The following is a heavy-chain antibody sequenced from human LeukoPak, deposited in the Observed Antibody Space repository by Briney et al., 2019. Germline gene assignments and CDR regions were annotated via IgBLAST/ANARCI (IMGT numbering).Heavy chain of an antibody. CDR2: ISGSGGST. CDR1: GFTVSSNY. Sequence: GGSLRLSCAASGFTVSSNYMSGVRQAPGKGLEWVSAISGSGGSTYYADSVKGRFTISRDNSKNTLYLQMNSLGADDTAVYYCAKDPYRVVFATGNYLDPWGQGTLVTVSS. D-gene: IGHD2-15*01. J-gene: IGHJ5*02. V-gene: IGHV3-23*01. CDR3: AKDPYRVVFATGNYLDP.